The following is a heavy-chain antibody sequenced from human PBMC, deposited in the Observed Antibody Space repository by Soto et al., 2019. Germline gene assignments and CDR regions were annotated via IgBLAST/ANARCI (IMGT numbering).Heavy chain of an antibody. D-gene: IGHD3-10*01. V-gene: IGHV1-18*04. CDR3: ARGVGSGSYYNQYNWFDP. CDR1: GYTFTANY. J-gene: IGHJ5*02. CDR2: VSAYNGNT. Sequence: ASVKVSCKASGYTFTANYLHWVRQAPGQGLEWMGWVSAYNGNTKYAQKLQGRVTMTTDTSTSTAYMELRSLRSDDTAVYYCARGVGSGSYYNQYNWFDPWGQGTLVTSPQ.